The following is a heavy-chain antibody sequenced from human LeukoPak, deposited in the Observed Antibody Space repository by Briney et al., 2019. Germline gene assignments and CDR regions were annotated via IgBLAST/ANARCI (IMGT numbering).Heavy chain of an antibody. CDR1: GGSFSGYY. D-gene: IGHD5-12*01. Sequence: PSETLSLTCAVYGGSFSGYYWSWIRQPPGKGLEWIGEINHSGSTNYNPSLKSRVTISVDTSKNQFSLKLGSVTAADTAVYYCARVRYSGYVDYWGQGTLVTVSS. CDR2: INHSGST. CDR3: ARVRYSGYVDY. V-gene: IGHV4-34*01. J-gene: IGHJ4*02.